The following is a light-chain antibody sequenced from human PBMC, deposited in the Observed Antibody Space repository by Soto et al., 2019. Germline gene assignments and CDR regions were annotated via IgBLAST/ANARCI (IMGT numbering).Light chain of an antibody. Sequence: QSVLNQPPSASGSPGQSVTISCTGTSSDVGGYNYVSWYQQHPGKAPKLVISEVSQRPSGVPDRFSGSKSGNTASLTVSGLQAEDEADYYCCSYAGSTSYVFGTGTKVTVL. CDR2: EVS. V-gene: IGLV2-8*01. J-gene: IGLJ1*01. CDR3: CSYAGSTSYV. CDR1: SSDVGGYNY.